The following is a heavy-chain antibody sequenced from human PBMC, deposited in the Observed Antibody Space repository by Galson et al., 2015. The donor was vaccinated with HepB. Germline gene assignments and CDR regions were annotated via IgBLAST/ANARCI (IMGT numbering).Heavy chain of an antibody. Sequence: SLRLSCAASGFTFSNYGMHWVRQAPGKGLEWVAVTWYDGSNKYYADSVKGRFTISRGNAKNTLYLQLSSLRAEDTAVYYCAREGMTAVTNFDLWGQGTLVTVSS. J-gene: IGHJ4*02. D-gene: IGHD4-17*01. CDR2: TWYDGSNK. CDR1: GFTFSNYG. V-gene: IGHV3-33*01. CDR3: AREGMTAVTNFDL.